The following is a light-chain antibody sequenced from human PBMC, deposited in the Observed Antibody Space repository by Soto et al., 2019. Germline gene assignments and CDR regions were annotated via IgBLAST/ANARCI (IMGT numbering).Light chain of an antibody. V-gene: IGKV1-39*01. Sequence: DIQMTQSPSSLSASVGDRITITCRASHSIDNYLSWYQLKPGKAPRLLIYAASNLQRGVPSRFTGRGSGTDFTLTINHLQPDDFAVYYCQQCFSIPPTFGHGTKVETK. CDR1: HSIDNY. CDR3: QQCFSIPPT. CDR2: AAS. J-gene: IGKJ1*01.